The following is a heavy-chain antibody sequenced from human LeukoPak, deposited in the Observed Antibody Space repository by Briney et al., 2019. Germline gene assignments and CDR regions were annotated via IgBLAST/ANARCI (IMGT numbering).Heavy chain of an antibody. V-gene: IGHV3-21*01. CDR2: ISSSSSYI. Sequence: GGSLRLSCAASGFTFSSYSMNWVRQAPGKGLEWVSSISSSSSYIYYADSVKGRFTISRDNAKNSLYLQMNSLRAEDTAVYYCARDLDEDDAFDIWGQGTMVTVSS. CDR1: GFTFSSYS. CDR3: ARDLDEDDAFDI. D-gene: IGHD1-1*01. J-gene: IGHJ3*02.